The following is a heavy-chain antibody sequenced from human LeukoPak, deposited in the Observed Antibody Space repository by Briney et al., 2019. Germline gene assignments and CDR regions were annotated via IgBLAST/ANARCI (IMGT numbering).Heavy chain of an antibody. Sequence: ASVKVSCKASGYTFTGYYMHWVRQAPGQGLEWMGWINPNSGGTNYAQKFQGRVTMTRDTSISTAYMELSRLRSDDTAVYYCARDLRGYSYGYYSYWGQGTLVTVSS. J-gene: IGHJ4*02. CDR3: ARDLRGYSYGYYSY. CDR2: INPNSGGT. D-gene: IGHD5-18*01. CDR1: GYTFTGYY. V-gene: IGHV1-2*02.